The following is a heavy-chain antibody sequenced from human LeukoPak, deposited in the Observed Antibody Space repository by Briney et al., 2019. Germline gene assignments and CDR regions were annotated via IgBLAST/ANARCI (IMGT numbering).Heavy chain of an antibody. Sequence: GASVKVSCKASGYTFTGYYMHWVRQAPGQGLEWMGWINPNSGGTNYAQKFQGRVTMTRDTSISTAYMELSRLRSDDTAVCYCARAKSRKYYYDSQGAFDIWGQGTMVTVSS. CDR2: INPNSGGT. J-gene: IGHJ3*02. V-gene: IGHV1-2*02. D-gene: IGHD3-22*01. CDR3: ARAKSRKYYYDSQGAFDI. CDR1: GYTFTGYY.